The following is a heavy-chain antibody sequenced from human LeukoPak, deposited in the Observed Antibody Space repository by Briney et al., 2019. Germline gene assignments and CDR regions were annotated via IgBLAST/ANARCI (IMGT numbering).Heavy chain of an antibody. V-gene: IGHV1-18*01. CDR1: GYTFTSYG. CDR3: ARDDALVATGSFDY. J-gene: IGHJ4*02. Sequence: ASVKVSCKASGYTFTSYGINWVRQAPGQGLEWMGWISAYNGKTNYAQKLQGRVTMTIDTSTSTAYMELRSLRSDDTAVYYCARDDALVATGSFDYWGQGTLVTVSS. D-gene: IGHD5-12*01. CDR2: ISAYNGKT.